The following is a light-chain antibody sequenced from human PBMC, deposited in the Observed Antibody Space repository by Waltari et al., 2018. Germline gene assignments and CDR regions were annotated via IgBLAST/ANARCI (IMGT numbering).Light chain of an antibody. J-gene: IGKJ2*01. CDR2: GAS. CDR1: QSVTSSH. CDR3: QQYYTSPET. Sequence: ELVLTQSPGTLSLSPGERATLSCRASQSVTSSHLAWYQQKPGQAPRLLIYGASSRATGIPDRFSGSGSGTDFTLTISRLEPEDFAVYYCQQYYTSPETFGQGTNLEIK. V-gene: IGKV3-20*01.